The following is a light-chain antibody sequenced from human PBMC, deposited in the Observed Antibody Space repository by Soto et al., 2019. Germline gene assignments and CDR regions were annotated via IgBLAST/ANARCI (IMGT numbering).Light chain of an antibody. V-gene: IGKV1-5*03. J-gene: IGKJ1*01. Sequence: DIQMTQPPSTLSASVGDRVSITCRASQSINSWLAWYQQEPGKAPKLLIYRASTLQSGVPSRFSGSGSGTEFTLTISSLQPDDFATYYCQHYNSYPPWTFGQGTKVEIK. CDR1: QSINSW. CDR3: QHYNSYPPWT. CDR2: RAS.